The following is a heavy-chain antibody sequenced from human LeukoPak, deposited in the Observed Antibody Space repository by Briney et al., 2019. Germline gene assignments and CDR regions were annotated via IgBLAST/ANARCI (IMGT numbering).Heavy chain of an antibody. Sequence: GGSLRLSCAASGFTFSREAMSWVRQAPGKGLEWVSAISSSSDTHLYADSVKGRFTISRDNSKNTVYLQMNSLRAEDTAVHYCATELGTMIDANWGQGTLVTVSS. D-gene: IGHD3-22*01. CDR1: GFTFSREA. J-gene: IGHJ4*02. V-gene: IGHV3-23*01. CDR3: ATELGTMIDAN. CDR2: ISSSSDTH.